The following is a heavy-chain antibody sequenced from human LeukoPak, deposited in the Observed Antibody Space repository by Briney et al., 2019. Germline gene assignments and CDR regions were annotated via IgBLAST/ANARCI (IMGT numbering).Heavy chain of an antibody. D-gene: IGHD1-14*01. J-gene: IGHJ3*02. CDR2: TYYRSQFYN. V-gene: IGHV6-1*01. CDR3: ARGTAFDI. CDR1: GDSVSSTNVG. Sequence: TSQTLSLTCAISGDSVSSTNVGWNWIRQSPSSGLEWLGRTYYRSQFYNDYADSVKGRITITPDTSKDQFSLQLSSLTPDDTAVYYCARGTAFDIWGQGTMVTVSS.